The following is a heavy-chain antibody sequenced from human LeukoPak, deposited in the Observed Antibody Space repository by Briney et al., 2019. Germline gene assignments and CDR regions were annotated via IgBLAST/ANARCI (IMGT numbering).Heavy chain of an antibody. CDR1: GFTFSSYA. Sequence: PGGPLRLSCAASGFTFSSYAMHWVRQAPGKGLEGVAVISYDGSNKYYADSVKGRFTLSRDNSKNTLYLQMNSLRAEDTAVYYCARDRDYRPSFFDYWGQGTLVTVSS. V-gene: IGHV3-30-3*01. D-gene: IGHD4-11*01. CDR3: ARDRDYRPSFFDY. CDR2: ISYDGSNK. J-gene: IGHJ4*02.